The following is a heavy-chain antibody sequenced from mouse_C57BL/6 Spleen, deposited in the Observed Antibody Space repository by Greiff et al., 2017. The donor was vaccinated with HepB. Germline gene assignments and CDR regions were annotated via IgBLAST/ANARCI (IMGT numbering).Heavy chain of an antibody. CDR3: ARKGGYDYDESYFDY. CDR2: IYPRSGNT. D-gene: IGHD2-4*01. J-gene: IGHJ2*01. V-gene: IGHV1-81*01. Sequence: QVQLKESGAELARPGASVKLSCKASGYTFTSYGISWVKQRTGQGLEWIGEIYPRSGNTYYNEKFKGKATLTADKSSSTAYMELRSLTSEDSAVYFCARKGGYDYDESYFDYWGQGTTLTVSS. CDR1: GYTFTSYG.